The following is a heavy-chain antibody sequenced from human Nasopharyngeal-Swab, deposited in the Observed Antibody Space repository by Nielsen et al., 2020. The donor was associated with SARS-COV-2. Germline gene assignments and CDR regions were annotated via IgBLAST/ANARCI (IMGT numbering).Heavy chain of an antibody. V-gene: IGHV3-7*01. D-gene: IGHD6-13*01. CDR1: GFTFSSYW. J-gene: IGHJ4*02. CDR3: ARLDSSSWKFGY. CDR2: TKEDGTVT. Sequence: GESLKISCAATGFTFSSYWMSWVRQAPGRGLEWLAHTKEDGTVTHYVDSVKGRFTISRDNAKNSLYLQMNSLRAEDTAVYYCARLDSSSWKFGYWGQGTLVTVSS.